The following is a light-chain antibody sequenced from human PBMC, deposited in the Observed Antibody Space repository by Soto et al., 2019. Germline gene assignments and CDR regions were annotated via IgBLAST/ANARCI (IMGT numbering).Light chain of an antibody. CDR3: LQYFGYPLT. V-gene: IGKV1-6*01. CDR2: DAS. Sequence: IKMTQSPSSLSASVGDRVTITCRASQGISNDVGWYQQKPGKAPRLLIYDASTLQSGVPSRFSGSESATDFTLTISSLQPEDFASYYCLQYFGYPLTFGGGTKVEIK. CDR1: QGISND. J-gene: IGKJ4*01.